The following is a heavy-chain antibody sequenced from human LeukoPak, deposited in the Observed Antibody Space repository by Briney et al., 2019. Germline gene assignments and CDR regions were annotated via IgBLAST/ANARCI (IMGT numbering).Heavy chain of an antibody. CDR2: NSWNSGNI. CDR1: GFIFDDYA. V-gene: IGHV3-9*01. Sequence: GGSLRLSCTASGFIFDDYAMNWVRQATEKGLEWVSGNSWNSGNIGDADSVKRRFTTSRDNAKNTLYLDKNSLRTEDTALYYCSKTPKTFYYYYGMDVWGQGTTVTVSS. J-gene: IGHJ6*02. CDR3: SKTPKTFYYYYGMDV.